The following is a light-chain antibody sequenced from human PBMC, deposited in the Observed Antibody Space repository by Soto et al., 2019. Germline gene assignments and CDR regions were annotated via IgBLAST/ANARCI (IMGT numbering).Light chain of an antibody. CDR3: QQYDYWPRT. Sequence: EIVMTQSPATLSVSPGQTDTLSCRASQSLNTKLAWYQQKPGQAPRLLIYGASTRAAGVPARFSGSGSGTEFTLTISSLQSEDFAVYYCQQYDYWPRTFGQGTKVEIK. CDR1: QSLNTK. V-gene: IGKV3-15*01. CDR2: GAS. J-gene: IGKJ1*01.